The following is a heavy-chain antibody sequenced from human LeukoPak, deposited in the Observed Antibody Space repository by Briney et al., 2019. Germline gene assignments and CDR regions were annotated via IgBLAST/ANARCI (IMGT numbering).Heavy chain of an antibody. Sequence: PGGSLRLSCAASGFTFSSYVMSWVRQAPGKGLEWVSAISGSGGSTYYADSVKGRFTISRDNSKNTLYLQMNSLRAEDTAVYYYAKDLNPYYYDSSGYDYWGQGTLVTVSS. CDR2: ISGSGGST. D-gene: IGHD3-22*01. J-gene: IGHJ4*02. CDR1: GFTFSSYV. CDR3: AKDLNPYYYDSSGYDY. V-gene: IGHV3-23*01.